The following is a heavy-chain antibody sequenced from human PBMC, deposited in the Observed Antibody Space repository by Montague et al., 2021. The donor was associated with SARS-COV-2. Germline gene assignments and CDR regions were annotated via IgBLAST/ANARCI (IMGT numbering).Heavy chain of an antibody. J-gene: IGHJ6*02. CDR3: AMSGYCNTKCAALDV. V-gene: IGHV3-23*01. D-gene: IGHD2-15*01. CDR2: IGGSGVDT. CDR1: GVSFSNYV. Sequence: SLRLSCAASGVSFSNYVMNWVRQAPGKGLEWVSSIGGSGVDTYYADSVKGRFAISRDNSKNTLYLQMDSLRAEDTALYHCAMSGYCNTKCAALDVWGQGTTVTVSS.